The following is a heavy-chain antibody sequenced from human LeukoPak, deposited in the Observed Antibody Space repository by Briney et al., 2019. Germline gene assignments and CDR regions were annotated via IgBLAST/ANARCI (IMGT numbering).Heavy chain of an antibody. V-gene: IGHV4-4*07. D-gene: IGHD4-17*01. Sequence: SETLSLTCTVSGGSISSYYWSWIRQPAGKGLEWIGRIYTSGSTNYNPSLKSRVTMSVDTSKNQFSLKLSSVTAADTAVYYCAREKYDYGISYYYYGMDVWGQGTTVTVSS. CDR1: GGSISSYY. J-gene: IGHJ6*02. CDR2: IYTSGST. CDR3: AREKYDYGISYYYYGMDV.